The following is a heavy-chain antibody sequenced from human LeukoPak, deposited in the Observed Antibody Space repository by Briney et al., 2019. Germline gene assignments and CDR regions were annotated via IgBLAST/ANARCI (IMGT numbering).Heavy chain of an antibody. Sequence: PGRSLRLSCAASGFTFSSYAMHWVRQDPGKGLEWVAVISYDGSNKYYADSVKGRFTISRDNSKNTLYLQMNSLRAEDTAVYYCARAATIVVVIAYYFDYWGQGTLVTVSS. CDR2: ISYDGSNK. V-gene: IGHV3-30-3*01. D-gene: IGHD3-22*01. CDR1: GFTFSSYA. J-gene: IGHJ4*02. CDR3: ARAATIVVVIAYYFDY.